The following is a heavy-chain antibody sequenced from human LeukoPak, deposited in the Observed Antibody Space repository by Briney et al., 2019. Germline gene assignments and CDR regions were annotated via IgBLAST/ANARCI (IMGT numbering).Heavy chain of an antibody. CDR3: AKDFRSGYSAHFDY. J-gene: IGHJ4*02. Sequence: GGSLRLSCAASGFNLSSYAMRWLRPAPGKGREWVSAISGSGGSTYYADSVKGRFTISRDNSKNTLYLQMDSLRGEDTAGYYCAKDFRSGYSAHFDYWGQGALVTVSS. D-gene: IGHD3-22*01. CDR2: ISGSGGST. V-gene: IGHV3-23*01. CDR1: GFNLSSYA.